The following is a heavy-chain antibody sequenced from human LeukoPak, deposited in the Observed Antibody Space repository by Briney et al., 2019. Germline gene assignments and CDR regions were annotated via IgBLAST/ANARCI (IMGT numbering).Heavy chain of an antibody. CDR2: IYYSGST. CDR1: GGSVSSGSYY. D-gene: IGHD3-22*01. V-gene: IGHV4-61*01. CDR3: ARDRRYYDTSGTVYYDAMDV. Sequence: PSETLSLTCTVSGGSVSSGSYYWSWIRQPPGKGLEWIGYIYYSGSTNYRPSLKSRVTISVDTSKNQFSLKLSSVTAADTAVYYCARDRRYYDTSGTVYYDAMDVWGQGTTVTVSS. J-gene: IGHJ6*02.